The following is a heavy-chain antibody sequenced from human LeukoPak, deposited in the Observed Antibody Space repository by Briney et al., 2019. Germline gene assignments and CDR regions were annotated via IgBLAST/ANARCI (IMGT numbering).Heavy chain of an antibody. CDR3: ARLTASLTTVTARNPTDY. J-gene: IGHJ4*02. CDR1: GGSISSSSYY. Sequence: PSETLSLTCTVSGGSISSSSYYWGWIRQPPGKGLEWIGSIYYSGSTYYNPSLKSRVTISVDTSKNQFSLKLSSVTAADTAVYYCARLTASLTTVTARNPTDYWGQGTLVTVSS. V-gene: IGHV4-39*01. CDR2: IYYSGST. D-gene: IGHD4-17*01.